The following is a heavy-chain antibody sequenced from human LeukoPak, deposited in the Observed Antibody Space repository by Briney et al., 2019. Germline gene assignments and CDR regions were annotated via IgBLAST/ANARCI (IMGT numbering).Heavy chain of an antibody. D-gene: IGHD3-10*01. CDR2: ITWSGGRT. CDR1: GFAFDDYG. Sequence: GGPLRLSCTASGFAFDDYGMSWVRQSPGKGLEWVCGITWSGGRTGYTHSVKARSTIARDNAKTALYLQMNSLRAEDTALYYCARHLLRFGELWENWFDPWGQGTLVSVS. J-gene: IGHJ5*02. V-gene: IGHV3-20*04. CDR3: ARHLLRFGELWENWFDP.